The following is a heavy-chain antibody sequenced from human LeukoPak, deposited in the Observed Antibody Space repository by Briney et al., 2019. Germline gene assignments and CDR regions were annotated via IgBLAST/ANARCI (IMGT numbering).Heavy chain of an antibody. V-gene: IGHV3-23*01. J-gene: IGHJ4*02. CDR1: GFTFSSYA. CDR2: ISGSGGST. D-gene: IGHD3-10*01. CDR3: AKGITMVRGVIVN. Sequence: GGSLRLSCAASGFTFSSYAMSWVRQAPGKGLEWVSAISGSGGSTYYADSVKGRVTISRDNSKNTLYLQMNSLRAEDTAVYYCAKGITMVRGVIVNWGQGTLVTVSS.